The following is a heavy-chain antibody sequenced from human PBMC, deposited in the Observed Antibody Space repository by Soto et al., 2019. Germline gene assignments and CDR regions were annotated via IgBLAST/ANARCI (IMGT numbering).Heavy chain of an antibody. Sequence: HPGGSLRLSCAASGFTFSSYAMSWVRQAPGKGLEWVSAISGSGGSTYYADSVKGRFTISRDNSKNTLYLQMNSLRAEDTAVYYCAKAAYYYDSSGYFPLCYWGQGTLVTVSS. V-gene: IGHV3-23*01. J-gene: IGHJ4*02. CDR1: GFTFSSYA. CDR3: AKAAYYYDSSGYFPLCY. D-gene: IGHD3-22*01. CDR2: ISGSGGST.